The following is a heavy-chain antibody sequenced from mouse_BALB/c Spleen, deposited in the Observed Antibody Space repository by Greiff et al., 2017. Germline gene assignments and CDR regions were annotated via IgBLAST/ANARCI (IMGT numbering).Heavy chain of an antibody. D-gene: IGHD2-14*01. CDR2: IDPSNSET. J-gene: IGHJ3*01. CDR1: GYTFTSYW. CDR3: AREGYYRYDAWFAY. Sequence: VKLVESGPELVRPGASVKMSCKASGYTFTSYWMHWVKQRPGQGLEWIGMIDPSNSETRLNQKFKDKATLNVDKSSNTAYMQLSSLTSEDSAVYYCAREGYYRYDAWFAYWGQGTLVTVSA. V-gene: IGHV1S127*01.